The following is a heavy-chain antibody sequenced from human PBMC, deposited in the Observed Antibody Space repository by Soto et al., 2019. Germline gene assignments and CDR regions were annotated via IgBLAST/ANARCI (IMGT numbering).Heavy chain of an antibody. CDR1: GGSISSSDYY. V-gene: IGHV4-39*01. CDR2: ISFGVTT. J-gene: IGHJ2*01. Sequence: QVHLQESGPGLVKPSETLSLTCSVSGGSISSSDYYWGWVRQPPGKGLEWIGSISFGVTTYYSPSLRSRLTISIDTSNNQFSLKLSSVTAADTAVYYCATSSVSRLLNHWYFDLWGRGTLVTVSS. CDR3: ATSSVSRLLNHWYFDL.